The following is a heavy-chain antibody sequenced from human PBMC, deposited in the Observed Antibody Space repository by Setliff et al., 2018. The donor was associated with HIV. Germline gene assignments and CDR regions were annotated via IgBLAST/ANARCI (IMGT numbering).Heavy chain of an antibody. Sequence: TGGSLRLSCAASGFTFTAHGMHWVRQAPDKGLEWVAFINYDENSEYYADPVKGRVTISRDNFRNTVDLQMNNLRPEDTAVYYCAKDGDYRSGDYDAFDIWGQGTMVTVSS. CDR2: INYDENSE. CDR1: GFTFTAHG. V-gene: IGHV3-30*02. J-gene: IGHJ3*02. CDR3: AKDGDYRSGDYDAFDI. D-gene: IGHD6-25*01.